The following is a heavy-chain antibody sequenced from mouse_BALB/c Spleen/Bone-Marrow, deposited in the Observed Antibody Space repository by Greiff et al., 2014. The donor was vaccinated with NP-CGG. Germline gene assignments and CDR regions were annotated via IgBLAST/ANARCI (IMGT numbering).Heavy chain of an antibody. CDR1: GFNIKDTY. CDR2: TDPANGDT. D-gene: IGHD1-1*01. V-gene: IGHV14-3*02. J-gene: IGHJ1*01. Sequence: DVQLQESGSELVKPGASVKLSCAASGFNIKDTYMHWVKQRPEQGLEWIGRTDPANGDTKYDPKFQGKATITADTSSNTAYLQLSSLTSEDTAVYYCTRPSFYYGSSYWYFDVWGAGTTVTVSS. CDR3: TRPSFYYGSSYWYFDV.